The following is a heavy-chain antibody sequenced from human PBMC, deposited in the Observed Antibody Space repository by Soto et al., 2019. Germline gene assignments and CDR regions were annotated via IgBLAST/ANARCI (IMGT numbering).Heavy chain of an antibody. D-gene: IGHD6-13*01. CDR3: HRGGTYSSSWRVWDY. CDR1: GFTFSSYA. V-gene: IGHV3-23*01. CDR2: ISGSGGST. J-gene: IGHJ4*02. Sequence: GGSLRLSCAASGFTFSSYAMSWVRQAPGKGLEWVSAISGSGGSTYYADSVKGRFTISRDNSKNTLYLQMNSLRAEDTAVYYCHRGGTYSSSWRVWDYWGQGTLVTVSS.